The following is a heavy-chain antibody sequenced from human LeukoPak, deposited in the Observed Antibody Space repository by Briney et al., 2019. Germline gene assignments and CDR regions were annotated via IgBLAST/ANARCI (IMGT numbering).Heavy chain of an antibody. CDR2: IKQDGSEK. CDR3: ARDRD. J-gene: IGHJ4*02. CDR1: AFTFSSYW. V-gene: IGHV3-7*01. Sequence: GGSLRLSCAASAFTFSSYWMSWVRQAPGKGLEWVANIKQDGSEKYYVDSVKGRFTISRDNAKNSLHLQMNSLRAEDTAVYYCARDRDWGQGTLVTVSS.